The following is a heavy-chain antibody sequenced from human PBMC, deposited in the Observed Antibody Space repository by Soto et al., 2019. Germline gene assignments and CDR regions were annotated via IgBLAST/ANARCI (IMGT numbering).Heavy chain of an antibody. CDR2: IYPDDSDT. V-gene: IGHV5-51*01. Sequence: GESLKISCKGSGYSFTSYWIGWVRQMPGKGLEWMGIIYPDDSDTRYSPSFQGQVTISADKSINTAYLQWSSLKASDTAIYYCARLLSGGADAFDIWGQGTMVTVSS. D-gene: IGHD3-16*01. J-gene: IGHJ3*02. CDR1: GYSFTSYW. CDR3: ARLLSGGADAFDI.